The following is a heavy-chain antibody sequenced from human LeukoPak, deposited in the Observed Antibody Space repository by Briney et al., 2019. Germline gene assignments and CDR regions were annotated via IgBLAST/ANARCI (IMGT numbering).Heavy chain of an antibody. CDR1: GHSYNSYW. Sequence: GESLKISCKGSGHSYNSYWIGWVRQMPGKGLEWMGIIYLADSDTRYSPSFQGQVTISADKSIKTAYLQWSSLRASDTAMYYCVRKYHGSGSYPDYWGQGTLVTVSS. CDR3: VRKYHGSGSYPDY. V-gene: IGHV5-51*01. D-gene: IGHD3-10*01. J-gene: IGHJ4*02. CDR2: IYLADSDT.